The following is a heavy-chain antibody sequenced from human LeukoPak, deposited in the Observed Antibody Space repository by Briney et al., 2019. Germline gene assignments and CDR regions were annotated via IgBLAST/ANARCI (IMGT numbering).Heavy chain of an antibody. Sequence: PGGPLRLSCAASGFTVSSNYMSWIRQPPGKGLEWVSIIYSGGYTYYADSVKGRFTISRDNSKDTLYLQMSSLRVEDTAVYYCAREQVVPAAVRGRYYYYGMDVWGQGTTVTVSS. CDR1: GFTVSSNY. V-gene: IGHV3-66*02. CDR3: AREQVVPAAVRGRYYYYGMDV. CDR2: IYSGGYT. J-gene: IGHJ6*02. D-gene: IGHD2-2*02.